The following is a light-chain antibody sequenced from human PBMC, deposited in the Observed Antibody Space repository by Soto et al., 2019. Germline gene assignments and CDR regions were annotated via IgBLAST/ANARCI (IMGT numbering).Light chain of an antibody. V-gene: IGKV1-5*03. CDR2: KAS. Sequence: DIQMTQSPSTLSASVEDRVTITCRASQSISSWLAWYQQKPGKAPKLLIYKASSLESGVPSRFSGSGSGTEFTLTINSLQSDDFATYYCQQYDSYSWTFGQGTKVDIK. CDR3: QQYDSYSWT. CDR1: QSISSW. J-gene: IGKJ1*01.